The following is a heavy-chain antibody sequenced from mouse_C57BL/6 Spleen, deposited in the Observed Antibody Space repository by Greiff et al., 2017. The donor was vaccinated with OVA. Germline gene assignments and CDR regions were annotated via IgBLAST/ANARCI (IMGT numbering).Heavy chain of an antibody. CDR2: IHPNSGST. V-gene: IGHV1-64*01. D-gene: IGHD1-1*01. CDR3: ARREHYYGSSPFAD. Sequence: QVQLQQPGAELVKPGASVKLSCKASGYTFTSYWMHWVKQRPGQGLEWIGMIHPNSGSTNYNEKFKSKATLTVDKTSSTAYMQLSSLTSEDSAVDYGARREHYYGSSPFADWGQGTLVTVSA. J-gene: IGHJ3*01. CDR1: GYTFTSYW.